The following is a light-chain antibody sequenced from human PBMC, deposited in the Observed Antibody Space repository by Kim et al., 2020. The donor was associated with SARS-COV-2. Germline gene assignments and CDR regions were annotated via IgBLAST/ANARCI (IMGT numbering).Light chain of an antibody. CDR3: NSRDSSGNPNWV. Sequence: SSELTQDPAVSVALGQTVRITCQGDSLRSYYASWYQQKPGQAPVLVIYGKNNRPSGIPDRFSGSSSGNTASLTIPGAQAEDEADYYCNSRDSSGNPNWVF. CDR2: GKN. J-gene: IGLJ3*02. CDR1: SLRSYY. V-gene: IGLV3-19*01.